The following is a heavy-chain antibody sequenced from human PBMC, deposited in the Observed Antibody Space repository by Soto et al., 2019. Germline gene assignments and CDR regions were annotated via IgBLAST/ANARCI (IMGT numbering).Heavy chain of an antibody. J-gene: IGHJ4*02. CDR1: GYTFTSYG. CDR3: ARTHCSSTRCYVGSWDY. CDR2: INPNSGGT. Sequence: ASVKVSCKASGYTFTSYGISWVRQAPGQRLEWMGWINPNSGGTNYAQNFQGWVTMTRDTSISTAYMELSRLRSDDTAVYYCARTHCSSTRCYVGSWDYWGQGTLVTVSS. V-gene: IGHV1-2*04. D-gene: IGHD2-2*01.